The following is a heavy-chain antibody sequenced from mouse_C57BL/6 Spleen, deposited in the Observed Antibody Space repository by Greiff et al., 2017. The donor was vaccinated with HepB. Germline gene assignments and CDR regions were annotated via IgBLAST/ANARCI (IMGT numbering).Heavy chain of an antibody. V-gene: IGHV1-64*01. CDR1: GYTFTSYW. CDR2: IHPNSGST. D-gene: IGHD1-1*01. Sequence: QVQLKQPGAELVKPGASVKLSCKASGYTFTSYWMHWVKQRPGQGLEWIGMIHPNSGSTNYNEKFKSKATLTVDKSSSTAYMQLSSLTSEDSAVYYGARHPYYYGSSYGYFDVWGTGTTVTVSS. CDR3: ARHPYYYGSSYGYFDV. J-gene: IGHJ1*03.